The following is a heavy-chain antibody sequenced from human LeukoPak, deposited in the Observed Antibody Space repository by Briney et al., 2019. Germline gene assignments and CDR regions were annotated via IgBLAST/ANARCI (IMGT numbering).Heavy chain of an antibody. CDR3: ARGGYYGSGNDFRFDP. D-gene: IGHD3-10*01. CDR1: GGSISTSNYY. Sequence: MSSETLSLTCTVSGGSISTSNYYWGWIRQPPGKGLEWIGNIFYSGSTYYSPSLKSRVTISLDTSRNQFSLKLNSVTAADTAVYYCARGGYYGSGNDFRFDPWGQGTLVTVSS. V-gene: IGHV4-39*07. CDR2: IFYSGST. J-gene: IGHJ5*02.